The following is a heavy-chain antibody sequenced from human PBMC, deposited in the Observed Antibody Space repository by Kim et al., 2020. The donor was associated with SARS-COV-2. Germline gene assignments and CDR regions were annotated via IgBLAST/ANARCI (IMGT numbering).Heavy chain of an antibody. V-gene: IGHV3-23*01. CDR2: SNSGDTR. CDR3: SRMAY. Sequence: SNSGDTRYYADSLKGRFTIARDSSKNTLYLQMNILRAEDTAVYYCSRMAYWGQGTLVTVSS. J-gene: IGHJ4*02.